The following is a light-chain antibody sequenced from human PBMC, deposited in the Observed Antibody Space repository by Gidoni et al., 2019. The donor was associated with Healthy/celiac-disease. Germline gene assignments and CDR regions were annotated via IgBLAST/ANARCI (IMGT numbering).Light chain of an antibody. Sequence: DIQMTQSPSSLSSSVGDRLTITCRASQSISNYLNWYQQKPGKAPNLLIYAASSFQSGVPSRFGSSGSGTDFPITISILQPEDFATYCCQHSYSTPPTFGQGTRVEIK. J-gene: IGKJ1*01. CDR1: QSISNY. CDR3: QHSYSTPPT. V-gene: IGKV1-39*01. CDR2: AAS.